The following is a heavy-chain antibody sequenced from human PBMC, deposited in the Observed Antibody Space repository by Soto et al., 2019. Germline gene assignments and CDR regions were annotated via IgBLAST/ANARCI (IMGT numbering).Heavy chain of an antibody. V-gene: IGHV1-69*02. CDR2: IIPILGIA. CDR1: GGTFSSYT. J-gene: IGHJ3*02. D-gene: IGHD1-26*01. CDR3: ARAPPRGATTGAFDI. Sequence: QVQLVQSGAEVKKPGSSVKVSCKASGGTFSSYTISWVRQAPGQGLEWMGRIIPILGIANYAQKFQGRVTITAEKSTSTAYMELSSLRSEDTAVYYCARAPPRGATTGAFDIWGQGTMVTVSS.